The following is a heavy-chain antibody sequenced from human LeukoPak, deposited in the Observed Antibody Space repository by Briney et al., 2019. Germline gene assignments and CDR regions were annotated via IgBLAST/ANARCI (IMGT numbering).Heavy chain of an antibody. CDR1: GFTFSSYW. J-gene: IGHJ4*02. D-gene: IGHD6-19*01. CDR3: ARTFRQWLVGGIDY. CDR2: INSDGSST. Sequence: PGGSLRPSCAASGFTFSSYWMHWVRQAPGKGLVWVSRINSDGSSTSYADSVKGRFTISRDNAKNTLYLQMNSLRAEDTAVYYCARTFRQWLVGGIDYWGQGTLVTVSS. V-gene: IGHV3-74*01.